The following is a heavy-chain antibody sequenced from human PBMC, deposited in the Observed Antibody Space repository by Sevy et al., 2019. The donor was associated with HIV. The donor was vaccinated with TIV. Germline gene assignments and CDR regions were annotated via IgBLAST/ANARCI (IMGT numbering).Heavy chain of an antibody. CDR3: AREPDYVWGSYRSIDY. J-gene: IGHJ4*02. V-gene: IGHV3-21*01. D-gene: IGHD3-16*02. CDR1: GFTFSSYS. Sequence: GGSLRLSCAASGFTFSSYSMNWVRQAPGKGLEWVSSISSSSSYIYYADSVKGRFTISRDNAKNSLYLQMNSLRAEDTAVYYCAREPDYVWGSYRSIDYWGQGTMVTVSS. CDR2: ISSSSSYI.